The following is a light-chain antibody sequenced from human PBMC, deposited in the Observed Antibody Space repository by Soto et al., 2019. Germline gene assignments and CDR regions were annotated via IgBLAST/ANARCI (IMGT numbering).Light chain of an antibody. V-gene: IGLV2-14*03. CDR2: DVT. J-gene: IGLJ1*01. CDR1: SNDVGGDDY. Sequence: QSALTQPASVSGSPGQSITISCTGTSNDVGGDDYVSWYQQYPGKAPKLMIYDVTSRPSGVSIRFSGSKSGNTASLTISGLQAEDEAEYYCSAHTVRSTGVFGTGTKLTVL. CDR3: SAHTVRSTGV.